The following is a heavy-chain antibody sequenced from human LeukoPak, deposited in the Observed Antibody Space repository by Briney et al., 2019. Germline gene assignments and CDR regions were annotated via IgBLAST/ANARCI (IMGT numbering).Heavy chain of an antibody. CDR3: ARDTYSRTPNWFDP. CDR2: ISSSGSTI. CDR1: GFTFSDNY. Sequence: GGSLRLSCAASGFTFSDNYMSWIRQAPGKGLEWVSYISSSGSTIYYADSVKGRFTISRDNAKNSQYLQMNSLRAEDTAVYYCARDTYSRTPNWFDPWGQGTLVTVSS. V-gene: IGHV3-11*01. D-gene: IGHD6-13*01. J-gene: IGHJ5*02.